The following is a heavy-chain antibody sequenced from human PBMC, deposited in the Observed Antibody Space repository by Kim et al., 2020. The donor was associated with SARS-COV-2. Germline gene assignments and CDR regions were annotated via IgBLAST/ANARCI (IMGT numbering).Heavy chain of an antibody. CDR3: AKDLRGGAYGWQTVSIYFDY. CDR2: ISGGGSI. CDR1: GFSFSGFA. Sequence: GGSLRLSCEGSGFSFSGFAMSWVRQAPGKGLEWVGAISGGGSIYYAESVEGRFTISRDNSKNTVYLQMNNLGVDDTAIYYCAKDLRGGAYGWQTVSIYFDYWGQGTRVSVSS. J-gene: IGHJ4*02. V-gene: IGHV3-23*01. D-gene: IGHD3-10*01.